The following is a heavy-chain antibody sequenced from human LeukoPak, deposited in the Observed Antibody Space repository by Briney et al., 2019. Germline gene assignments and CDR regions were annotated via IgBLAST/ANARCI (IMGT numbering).Heavy chain of an antibody. CDR3: ARAAQLLYTSSWYGFDY. CDR1: GGSISSSNW. J-gene: IGHJ4*02. Sequence: SETLSLTCAVSGGSISSSNWWSWVRQPPGKGLEWIGEIYHSGSTNYNPSLKSRVTISVDKSKNQFSLKLSSVTAADTAVYYCARAAQLLYTSSWYGFDYWGQGTLVTVSS. V-gene: IGHV4-4*02. CDR2: IYHSGST. D-gene: IGHD6-13*01.